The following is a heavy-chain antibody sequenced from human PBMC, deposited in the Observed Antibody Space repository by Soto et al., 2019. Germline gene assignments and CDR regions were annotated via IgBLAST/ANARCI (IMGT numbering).Heavy chain of an antibody. CDR2: ISGGGEAT. V-gene: IGHV3-23*01. Sequence: GGSLRLSCAASGFTLRYYTMAWVRQAPGKGLEWLSAISGGGEATNYADSVKGRFIISRDNSKNMLYLQMNGVRAEDTALYYCAKGITGHYCMDVWGKGTTVTVSS. CDR3: AKGITGHYCMDV. J-gene: IGHJ6*03. CDR1: GFTLRYYT. D-gene: IGHD3-10*01.